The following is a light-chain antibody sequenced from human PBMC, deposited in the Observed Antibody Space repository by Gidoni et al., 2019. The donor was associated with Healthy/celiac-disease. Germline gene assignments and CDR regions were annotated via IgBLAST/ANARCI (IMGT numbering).Light chain of an antibody. J-gene: IGKJ2*01. Sequence: DIVMTQSPDSLAVSLGERATLNCKSSQSVVYSANNKNYLAWYQQKPGQPPTLLIYCASTRESGVPDRFSGSGSGTDFTLTISSLQAEDVAVYYCQQYYSTPPYTFGQGTKLEIK. CDR1: QSVVYSANNKNY. V-gene: IGKV4-1*01. CDR2: CAS. CDR3: QQYYSTPPYT.